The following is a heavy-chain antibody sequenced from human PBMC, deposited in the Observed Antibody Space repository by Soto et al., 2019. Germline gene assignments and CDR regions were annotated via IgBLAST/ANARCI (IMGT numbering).Heavy chain of an antibody. D-gene: IGHD6-19*01. CDR3: AKDRGPPIAVAVRDYYYYGMDV. V-gene: IGHV3-30*18. CDR1: GFTFSSYG. CDR2: ISYDGSNK. J-gene: IGHJ6*02. Sequence: GGSLRLPCAASGFTFSSYGMHWVRQAPGKGLEWVAVISYDGSNKYYADSVKGRFTISRDNSKNTLYLQMNSLRAEDTAVYYCAKDRGPPIAVAVRDYYYYGMDVWGQGTTVTVSS.